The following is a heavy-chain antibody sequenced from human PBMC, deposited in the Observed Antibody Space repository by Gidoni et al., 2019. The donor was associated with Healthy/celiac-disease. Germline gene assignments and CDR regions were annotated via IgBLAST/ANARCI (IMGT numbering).Heavy chain of an antibody. Sequence: EVQLVESGGGLVQPGGSLRLSCAASGFTFSSYWMSWVRQAPGKGLEWVANIKQDGSEKYYVDSVKGRFTISRDNAKNSLYLQMNSLRAEDTAVYYCARVDHYYDSSGYPRVGAFDIWGQGTMVTVSS. D-gene: IGHD3-22*01. V-gene: IGHV3-7*03. CDR2: IKQDGSEK. CDR1: GFTFSSYW. J-gene: IGHJ3*02. CDR3: ARVDHYYDSSGYPRVGAFDI.